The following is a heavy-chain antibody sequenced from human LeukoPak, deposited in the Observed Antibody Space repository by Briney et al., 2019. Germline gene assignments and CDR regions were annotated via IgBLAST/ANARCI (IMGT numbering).Heavy chain of an antibody. CDR2: LSGSGGNT. Sequence: GGPLRLSCAASGFTFSTYAMSWARKAPGGGLEWVSTLSGSGGNTNYADSVKGRFTISRDNSKNTLYLQMNSLRAEDTAIYYCAKHVYGGNLLPETWGQGTLVTVSS. CDR1: GFTFSTYA. J-gene: IGHJ4*02. CDR3: AKHVYGGNLLPET. D-gene: IGHD4-23*01. V-gene: IGHV3-23*01.